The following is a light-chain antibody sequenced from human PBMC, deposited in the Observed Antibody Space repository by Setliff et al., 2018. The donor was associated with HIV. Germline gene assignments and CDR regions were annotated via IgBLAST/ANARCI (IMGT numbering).Light chain of an antibody. CDR3: CSYTSSTTLV. CDR2: EVG. CDR1: SSDVGGYDY. Sequence: SVLTQPAPVSGSPGQSITISCTGTSSDVGGYDYVSWYQQHPGEVPKLMLYEVGNRPSGVSNRFSGSKSGNTASLTISGLQAEDEADYYCCSYTSSTTLVFGTGTKVTVL. V-gene: IGLV2-14*01. J-gene: IGLJ1*01.